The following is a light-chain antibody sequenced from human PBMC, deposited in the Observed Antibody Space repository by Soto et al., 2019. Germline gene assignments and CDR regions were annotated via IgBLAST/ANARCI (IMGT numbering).Light chain of an antibody. CDR3: QQYGSSPPYT. CDR2: GAS. J-gene: IGKJ2*01. V-gene: IGKV3-20*01. CDR1: QSVSSSY. Sequence: ENVLTQSPGTLSLSPGERATLSCRASQSVSSSYLAWYQQKSGQAPRLLIYGASSRATGIPDRFSGSGSGTDFTLTISRLEPEDFAVYYCQQYGSSPPYTFGQGTKLEIK.